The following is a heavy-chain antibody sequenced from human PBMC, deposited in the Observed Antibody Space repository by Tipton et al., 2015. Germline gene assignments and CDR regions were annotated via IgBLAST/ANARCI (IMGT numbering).Heavy chain of an antibody. D-gene: IGHD6-13*01. Sequence: TLSLTCTVSGGSISSSSYYWGWIRQPPGKGLECIGSIFYSGSAYYNASLKSRVTISVDTSKNQFSLKLSSVTPADTTVYYCARQIAAAARDWFDPWGQGTLVTVSS. J-gene: IGHJ5*02. CDR1: GGSISSSSYY. CDR2: IFYSGSA. CDR3: ARQIAAAARDWFDP. V-gene: IGHV4-39*01.